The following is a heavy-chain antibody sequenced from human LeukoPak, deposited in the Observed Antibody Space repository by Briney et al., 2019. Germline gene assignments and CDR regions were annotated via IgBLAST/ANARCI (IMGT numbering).Heavy chain of an antibody. Sequence: GGSLRLSCAASGFTFCDFWMHWVRQAPGKGLVWVSRINSDGSSTSYADSVKGRFTISRDNAKNTLYLQMNSLRAEDTAVYYCARVERWLQLTDNDAFDIWGQGTMVTVSS. CDR2: INSDGSST. D-gene: IGHD5-24*01. V-gene: IGHV3-74*01. CDR1: GFTFCDFW. J-gene: IGHJ3*02. CDR3: ARVERWLQLTDNDAFDI.